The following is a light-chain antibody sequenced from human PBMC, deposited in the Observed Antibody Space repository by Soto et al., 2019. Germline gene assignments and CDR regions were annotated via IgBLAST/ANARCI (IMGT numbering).Light chain of an antibody. CDR3: QKHGISHIN. CDR1: QNINNNY. J-gene: IGKJ5*01. CDR2: DAS. Sequence: LTQSLGTMALSPAWSPTLACTSSQNINNNYLAWYQHKPGQAPRLLMYDASLRASGVPDRFSGSGSGTDFTLTITRLEPDDSAVYYCQKHGISHINFGQGTQLEI. V-gene: IGKV3-20*01.